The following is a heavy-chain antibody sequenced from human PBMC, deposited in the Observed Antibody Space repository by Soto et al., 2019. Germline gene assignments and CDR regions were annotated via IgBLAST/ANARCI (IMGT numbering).Heavy chain of an antibody. D-gene: IGHD3-3*01. Sequence: EVQLVESGGGLVQPGGSLRLSCAASGFIFSNYWIHWVRQAPGKGLVWVSRVKSDGSTTMYADSVKGRFTISRDNAKDTVYLHMNSLGAEDTAVYYCARGAFGAYFLDYWGQGTLVTVSS. CDR3: ARGAFGAYFLDY. CDR2: VKSDGSTT. V-gene: IGHV3-74*03. J-gene: IGHJ4*02. CDR1: GFIFSNYW.